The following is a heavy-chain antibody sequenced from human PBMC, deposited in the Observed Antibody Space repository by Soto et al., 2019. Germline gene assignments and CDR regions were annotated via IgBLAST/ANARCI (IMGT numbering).Heavy chain of an antibody. Sequence: GGSLRLSCAASGFTFSSYAMSWFRQAPGKGLEWVSAISGSGGSTYYADSVKGRFTISRDNSKNTLYLQMNSLRAEDTAVYYCAKGRTAMVTKNYGMDVWGQGTTVTVS. J-gene: IGHJ6*02. V-gene: IGHV3-23*01. CDR3: AKGRTAMVTKNYGMDV. CDR2: ISGSGGST. D-gene: IGHD5-18*01. CDR1: GFTFSSYA.